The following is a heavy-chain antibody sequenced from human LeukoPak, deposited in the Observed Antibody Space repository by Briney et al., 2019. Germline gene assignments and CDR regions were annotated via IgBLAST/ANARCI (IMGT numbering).Heavy chain of an antibody. CDR2: ISISSSYT. Sequence: GGSLRLSCAASVFTFSDYYMSWIRQAPGKGLEWVSYISISSSYTNYADSVKGRFTISRDNAKNSLYLQMNSLRAEDTAVYYCARAHVTMVRAAWFDPWGQGTLVTVSS. V-gene: IGHV3-11*06. D-gene: IGHD3-10*01. CDR1: VFTFSDYY. J-gene: IGHJ5*02. CDR3: ARAHVTMVRAAWFDP.